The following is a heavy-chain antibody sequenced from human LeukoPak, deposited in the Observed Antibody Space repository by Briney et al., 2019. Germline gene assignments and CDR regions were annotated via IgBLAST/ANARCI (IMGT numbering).Heavy chain of an antibody. Sequence: APVKVSCKASGYTFTNYGVSWVRQAPGQGLEWMGWISAYNGNADYPQKLQGRVTMTTDTSTSTAYMELRSLRSDDTAIYYCARVSAYCTTTSCRDDWGQGTPVTVSS. CDR1: GYTFTNYG. J-gene: IGHJ4*02. D-gene: IGHD2-2*01. CDR3: ARVSAYCTTTSCRDD. V-gene: IGHV1-18*01. CDR2: ISAYNGNA.